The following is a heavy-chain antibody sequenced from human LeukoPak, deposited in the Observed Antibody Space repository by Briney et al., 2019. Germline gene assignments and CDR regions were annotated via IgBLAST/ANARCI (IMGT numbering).Heavy chain of an antibody. CDR2: IYPGDSDT. V-gene: IGHV5-51*01. CDR3: ARSGYDILTGYPTNWFDP. J-gene: IGHJ5*02. CDR1: GYSFTSYW. D-gene: IGHD3-9*01. Sequence: GESLKISCKGSGYSFTSYWIGWVRQMPGKGLELMGIIYPGDSDTRYSPSFQGQVTISADKSISTASLQWSSLKASDTAMYYCARSGYDILTGYPTNWFDPWGQGTLVTVSS.